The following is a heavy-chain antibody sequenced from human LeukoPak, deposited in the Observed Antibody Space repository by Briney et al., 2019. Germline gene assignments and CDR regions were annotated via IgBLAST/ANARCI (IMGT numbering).Heavy chain of an antibody. CDR2: IYYSGST. D-gene: IGHD1-26*01. CDR3: ARTSGSYYRGGNFDY. J-gene: IGHJ4*02. CDR1: GGSISSGSYC. Sequence: SETLSLTCTVSGGSISSGSYCWGWIRQPPGKGLEWIGSIYYSGSTYYNPSLKSRVTISVDTSKNQFSLKLSSVTAADTAVYYCARTSGSYYRGGNFDYWGQGTLVTVSS. V-gene: IGHV4-39*01.